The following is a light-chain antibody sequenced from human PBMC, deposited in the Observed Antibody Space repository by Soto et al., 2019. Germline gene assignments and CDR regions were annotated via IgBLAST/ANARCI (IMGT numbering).Light chain of an antibody. CDR1: SSDVGGYNY. Sequence: QSVLTQPASVSGSPGQSITISCTGTSSDVGGYNYVSWYQQHPGKAPKLMIYEVNNRLSGVSNRFSGSKSGNTASLTISGLEAEDEADYYCATWDDGLSGYVFVTGTKVTVL. J-gene: IGLJ1*01. V-gene: IGLV2-14*01. CDR2: EVN. CDR3: ATWDDGLSGYV.